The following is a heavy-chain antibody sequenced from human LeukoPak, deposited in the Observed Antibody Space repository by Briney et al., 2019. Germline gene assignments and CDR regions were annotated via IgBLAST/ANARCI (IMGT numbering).Heavy chain of an antibody. V-gene: IGHV3-53*01. D-gene: IGHD5/OR15-5a*01. CDR2: IYSSGST. Sequence: GGSLRLSCAASGFTVSRNYMSWVRQAPGEGLEWVSVIYSSGSTYYADSVKGRFTISRDNSKNTLYLQMNSLRAEDTAVYYCASSVWAAHYFDYWGQGTLVTVSS. J-gene: IGHJ4*02. CDR3: ASSVWAAHYFDY. CDR1: GFTVSRNY.